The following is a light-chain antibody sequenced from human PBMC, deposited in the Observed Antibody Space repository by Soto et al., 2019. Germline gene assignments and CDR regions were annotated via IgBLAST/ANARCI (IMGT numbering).Light chain of an antibody. V-gene: IGKV1-39*01. CDR3: QQSYSSPPT. J-gene: IGKJ1*01. CDR1: QSISSY. CDR2: AAS. Sequence: DIHMTQSPSSLSAPVGGIVTISFRASQSISSYLNWYQQKPGKAPKLLIFAASSLQSGVPSRFSGSRSGPDFTLTISSLQPEDFATYYCQQSYSSPPTFGQGTKVEIK.